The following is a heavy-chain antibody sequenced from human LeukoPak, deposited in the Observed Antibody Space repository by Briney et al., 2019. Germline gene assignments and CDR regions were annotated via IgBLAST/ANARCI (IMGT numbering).Heavy chain of an antibody. V-gene: IGHV1-18*01. D-gene: IGHD3/OR15-3a*01. CDR2: ISAYNGNT. CDR3: ATTHPNFLTDPPDY. CDR1: GYTFTSYG. J-gene: IGHJ4*02. Sequence: ASVKVSCKASGYTFTSYGISWVRQAPGQGLEWMGWISAYNGNTNYAQKLQGRVTMTTDTSTSTAYMELRSLRSDDTAVYYCATTHPNFLTDPPDYWGQGTLVTVSS.